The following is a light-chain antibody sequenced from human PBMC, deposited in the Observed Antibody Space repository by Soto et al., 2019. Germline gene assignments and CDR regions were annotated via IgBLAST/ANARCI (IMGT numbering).Light chain of an antibody. V-gene: IGLV1-47*02. J-gene: IGLJ3*02. CDR1: SSNIGNNY. Sequence: QSMLTQPPSLSATPGQRVTISCSGSSSNIGNNYVCWYKQVPGTAPKVIMFSNNQRPSGVPDRFSGAKTGTSASLAINGLQSEDEADYYCATWDDSLAGGVFGGGTKLTVL. CDR3: ATWDDSLAGGV. CDR2: SNN.